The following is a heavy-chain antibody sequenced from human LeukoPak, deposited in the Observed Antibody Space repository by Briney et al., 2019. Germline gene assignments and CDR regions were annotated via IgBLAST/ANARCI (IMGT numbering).Heavy chain of an antibody. CDR2: IRNDEIEK. J-gene: IGHJ4*02. Sequence: GGSLRLSCVASGFPFSSYWMSWVRQAPGKGPEWVANIRNDEIEKYYVDSLKGRFTISRDNAKNSLYLQMNSLRAEDTAIYYCARGIKQPRHLYFDYWGQGTLVTVSS. CDR3: ARGIKQPRHLYFDY. CDR1: GFPFSSYW. V-gene: IGHV3-7*03. D-gene: IGHD6-25*01.